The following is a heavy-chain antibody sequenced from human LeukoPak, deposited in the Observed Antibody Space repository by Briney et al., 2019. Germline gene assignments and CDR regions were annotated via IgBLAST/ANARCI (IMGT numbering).Heavy chain of an antibody. CDR1: GFTFSGYS. Sequence: GGSLRLSCAASGFTFSGYSMNWVRQAPGKGLEWVSSISSSSSYIYYADSVKGRFTISRDNAKNSLYLQMNSLRAEDTAVYYCARDSSRYFLSSTSRERDYWGQGTLVTVSS. CDR3: ARDSSRYFLSSTSRERDY. CDR2: ISSSSSYI. D-gene: IGHD2-2*01. J-gene: IGHJ4*02. V-gene: IGHV3-21*01.